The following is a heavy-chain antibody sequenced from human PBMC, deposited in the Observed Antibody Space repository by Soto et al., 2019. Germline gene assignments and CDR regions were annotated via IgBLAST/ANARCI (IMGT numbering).Heavy chain of an antibody. V-gene: IGHV3-11*05. J-gene: IGHJ4*02. Sequence: QVQLVESGGGLVKPGGSLRLSCVASGFTFSDYYMSWIRQAPGKGLEWVSYISSSSSYTNYADSVKGRFTISRDNAKNSLYRQMNRLRAEDAAVYYCARDHHRYSGYDYVDYWGQGTLVTVSS. CDR1: GFTFSDYY. CDR3: ARDHHRYSGYDYVDY. D-gene: IGHD5-12*01. CDR2: ISSSSSYT.